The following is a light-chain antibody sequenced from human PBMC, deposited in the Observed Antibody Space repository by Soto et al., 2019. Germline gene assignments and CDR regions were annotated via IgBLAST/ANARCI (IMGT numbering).Light chain of an antibody. V-gene: IGKV1-5*01. Sequence: DIQMTQSPSTLSASVGDRVTITCRASRRISSWLAWYQQQPGKAPKLLVYDASTLQSGVPSRFSGNGSGTEFTHTISRLQPEDLATYFCQQYNGYPWTFGQGTRVGIK. CDR1: RRISSW. J-gene: IGKJ1*01. CDR3: QQYNGYPWT. CDR2: DAS.